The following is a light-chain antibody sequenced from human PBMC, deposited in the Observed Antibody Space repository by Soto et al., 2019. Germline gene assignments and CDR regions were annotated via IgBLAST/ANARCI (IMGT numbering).Light chain of an antibody. Sequence: DIVMTQSPDSLAVSLGERATINCRCSQSVLYSSSNKNYLAWYQQKPGQPPKLLIYWASTRESGVPDRFSGSGPGTDFTHTISSLQAEDVAFSYCQQYCSSPWTFGQGTKVDIK. V-gene: IGKV4-1*01. J-gene: IGKJ1*01. CDR1: QSVLYSSSNKNY. CDR3: QQYCSSPWT. CDR2: WAS.